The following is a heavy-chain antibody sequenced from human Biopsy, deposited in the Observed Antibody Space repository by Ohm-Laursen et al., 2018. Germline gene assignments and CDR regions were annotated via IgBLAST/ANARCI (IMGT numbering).Heavy chain of an antibody. D-gene: IGHD6-25*01. Sequence: SLRLSCAASGFNSRVYPMTWVRQAPGKGLEWVSGINWNSGDIVYADSVKGRFTISRDNAKNSLSLQMNSLRAEDTALYYCARDRSGLTLTTLDFWGHGTLVTASS. V-gene: IGHV3-9*02. J-gene: IGHJ4*01. CDR3: ARDRSGLTLTTLDF. CDR2: INWNSGDI. CDR1: GFNSRVYP.